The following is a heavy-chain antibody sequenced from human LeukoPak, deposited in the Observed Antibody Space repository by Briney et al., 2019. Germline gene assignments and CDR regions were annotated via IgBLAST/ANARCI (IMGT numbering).Heavy chain of an antibody. D-gene: IGHD1-26*01. J-gene: IGHJ4*02. CDR2: IWYDGSNK. CDR1: GFTFSSYG. V-gene: IGHV3-33*01. CDR3: ARDQGGSYYTFEY. Sequence: GGSLALSCAASGFTFSSYGMRWARQAPGEGLEWVAYIWYDGSNKQYTHAVKGRFTISRENSKNTLYLQVNSLRAEDTAVYYCARDQGGSYYTFEYWGQGALVTVSS.